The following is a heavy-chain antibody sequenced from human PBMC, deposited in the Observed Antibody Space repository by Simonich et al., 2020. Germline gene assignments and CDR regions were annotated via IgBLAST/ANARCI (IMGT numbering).Heavy chain of an antibody. D-gene: IGHD6-19*01. V-gene: IGHV3-21*01. CDR3: ARWIAVAGTGAYGMDV. J-gene: IGHJ6*02. Sequence: EVQLVESGGGLVKPGGSLRLSCAASGFTFSSYSMNWVRQAPGKGRGWVSSISSSRSYIYYADSVKGRFTISRANAKNSLYLQMNSLRAEDTAVYYWARWIAVAGTGAYGMDVWGQGTTVTVSS. CDR1: GFTFSSYS. CDR2: ISSSRSYI.